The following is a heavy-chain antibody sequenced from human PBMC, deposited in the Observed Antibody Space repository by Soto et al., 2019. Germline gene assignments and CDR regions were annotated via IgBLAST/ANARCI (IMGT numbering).Heavy chain of an antibody. V-gene: IGHV4-34*01. CDR2: INHSGIT. CDR3: ARGASTERYFSPSGGAWFDP. J-gene: IGHJ5*02. Sequence: GSLRLSCAASGFTFSSYAMSWIRQSPGKGLEWIGEINHSGITNYNPSLKSRATIFVDTSKKQFTLQLTSVTAADTAVYYCARGASTERYFSPSGGAWFDPWGQGTLVTVSS. CDR1: GFTFSSYA. D-gene: IGHD3-9*01.